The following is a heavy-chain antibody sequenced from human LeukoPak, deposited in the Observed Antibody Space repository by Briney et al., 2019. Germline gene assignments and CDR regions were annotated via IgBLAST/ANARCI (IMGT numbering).Heavy chain of an antibody. CDR2: INQDGSEK. D-gene: IGHD1-26*01. J-gene: IGHJ4*02. Sequence: QPGGSLRLSCAASGFTLSSYWMSWVRQAPGKGLEWVANINQDGSEKYYVDSAKGRCTISRDNAKNSLYLQMNSLRAEDTAVYYCASNIISGTYDYWGQGTLVTVSS. V-gene: IGHV3-7*02. CDR1: GFTLSSYW. CDR3: ASNIISGTYDY.